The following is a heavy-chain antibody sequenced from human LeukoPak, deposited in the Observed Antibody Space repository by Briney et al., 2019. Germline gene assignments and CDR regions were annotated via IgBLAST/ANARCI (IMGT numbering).Heavy chain of an antibody. Sequence: GGSLRLSCAASGFTFSSYAMSWVRQAPGKGLESVSAISGSGGSTYYADSVKGRFTISRDNSKNTLYLQMNSLRAEDTAVYYCAKSEDTATLTYYYYGMDVWGQGTTVTVSS. CDR1: GFTFSSYA. CDR2: ISGSGGST. D-gene: IGHD5-18*01. V-gene: IGHV3-23*01. CDR3: AKSEDTATLTYYYYGMDV. J-gene: IGHJ6*02.